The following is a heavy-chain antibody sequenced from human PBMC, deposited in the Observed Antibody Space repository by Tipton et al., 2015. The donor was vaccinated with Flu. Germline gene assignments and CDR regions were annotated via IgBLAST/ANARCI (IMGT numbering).Heavy chain of an antibody. CDR3: ARRKTVTTRLTYFDY. V-gene: IGHV4-59*08. CDR1: GGSITSYY. J-gene: IGHJ4*02. D-gene: IGHD4-17*01. CDR2: NYYSGST. Sequence: TLSLTCTVSGGSITSYYWSWIRQPPGKGLEWIGYNYYSGSTNYNPSLKSRVTISVDTSKNQFSLKLSSVTAADTAVYYCARRKTVTTRLTYFDYWGQGTLVTVSS.